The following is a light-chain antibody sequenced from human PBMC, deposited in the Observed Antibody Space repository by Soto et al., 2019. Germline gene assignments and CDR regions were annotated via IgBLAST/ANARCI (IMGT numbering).Light chain of an antibody. CDR1: GGIRND. CDR2: AAS. CDR3: QQGYSNPWT. Sequence: DIQMTQSPSSLYGSVGVRVAITWWASGGIRNDLGWYQQKPGKAPKRLIYAASTLQSGVPSRFSGSESGTNFTLSLNSLQPEDVATYYCQQGYSNPWTFGQGTKVDIK. V-gene: IGKV1-17*01. J-gene: IGKJ1*01.